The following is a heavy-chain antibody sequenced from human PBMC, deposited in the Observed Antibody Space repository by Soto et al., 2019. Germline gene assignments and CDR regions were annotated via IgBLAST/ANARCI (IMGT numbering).Heavy chain of an antibody. V-gene: IGHV3-53*01. CDR1: GFTVSSNY. CDR2: IYSGGST. Sequence: PGWSLRLSCAASGFTVSSNYMSWVRQAPGKGLEWVSVIYSGGSTYYADSVKGRFTISRDNSKNTLYLQMNSLRAEDTAVYYCEREAYYDSSGYFDYWGQGTLVTVSS. D-gene: IGHD3-22*01. CDR3: EREAYYDSSGYFDY. J-gene: IGHJ4*02.